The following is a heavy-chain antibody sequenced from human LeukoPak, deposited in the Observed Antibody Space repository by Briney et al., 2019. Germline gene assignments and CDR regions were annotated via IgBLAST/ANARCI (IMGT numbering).Heavy chain of an antibody. CDR1: GGTFSSYA. Sequence: SVKVSCKASGGTFSSYAISWVRQAPGQGLEWMGGIIPIFGTANYAQKFQGRVTITADESTSTAYMELSSLRSEDTAVYYCAKDTAVAGPYLFDYWGQGTLVTVSS. J-gene: IGHJ4*02. D-gene: IGHD6-19*01. CDR3: AKDTAVAGPYLFDY. V-gene: IGHV1-69*01. CDR2: IIPIFGTA.